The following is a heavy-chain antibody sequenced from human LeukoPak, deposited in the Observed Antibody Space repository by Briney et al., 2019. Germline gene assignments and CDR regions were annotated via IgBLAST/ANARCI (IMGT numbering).Heavy chain of an antibody. CDR1: GFTFTTYT. D-gene: IGHD6-19*01. J-gene: IGHJ5*02. Sequence: ASVKVSRKTSGFTFTTYTMHWVRQAPGQRLEWMGWINAANGNTQYSQKFQGRVTITRDTSANIAYMELSSLRSEDTAVYYCARGAPIRVAVAATFDPWGQGTLVTVPS. CDR2: INAANGNT. CDR3: ARGAPIRVAVAATFDP. V-gene: IGHV1-3*01.